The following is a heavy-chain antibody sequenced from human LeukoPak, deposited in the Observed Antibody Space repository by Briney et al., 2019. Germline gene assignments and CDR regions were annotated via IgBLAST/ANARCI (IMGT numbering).Heavy chain of an antibody. CDR3: ARVVIVATIPSRGAIDY. CDR2: IYYSGST. CDR1: GGSISSGGYY. Sequence: NTSETLSLTCTVSGGSISSGGYYWSWIRQHPGKGLEWIVYIYYSGSTYYNPSLKSRLTISVDTSKNQFSLKLSSVTAADAAVYYCARVVIVATIPSRGAIDYWGQGTLVTVSS. J-gene: IGHJ4*02. V-gene: IGHV4-31*03. D-gene: IGHD5-12*01.